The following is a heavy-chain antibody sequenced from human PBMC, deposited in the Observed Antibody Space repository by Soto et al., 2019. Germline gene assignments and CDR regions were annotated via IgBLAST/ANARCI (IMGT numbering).Heavy chain of an antibody. D-gene: IGHD2-8*02. Sequence: GGSLRLSCAASGFAFSIYGMHWVRQAPGKGLEWVAVIWFDGSDKYYADSVKGRFTISRDNSKNTLYLQMNSLRAEDTAVYYCARASGPFDYWGQGTRVTVSS. CDR2: IWFDGSDK. V-gene: IGHV3-33*01. J-gene: IGHJ4*02. CDR1: GFAFSIYG. CDR3: ARASGPFDY.